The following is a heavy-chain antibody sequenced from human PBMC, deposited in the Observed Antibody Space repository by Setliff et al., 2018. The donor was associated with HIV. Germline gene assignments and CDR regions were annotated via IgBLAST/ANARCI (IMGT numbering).Heavy chain of an antibody. CDR2: ISNSGNSP. D-gene: IGHD3-22*01. Sequence: GGSLRLTCAASGFFFSNYWMNWVRQVPGKGLEWVSSISNSGNSPYYADSVKGRFTISRDNAKNSLYLQMNSLRAEDTAVYYCARPRADDKSAYRPPGYWGQGTLVTVSS. CDR1: GFFFSNYW. CDR3: ARPRADDKSAYRPPGY. V-gene: IGHV3-21*04. J-gene: IGHJ4*02.